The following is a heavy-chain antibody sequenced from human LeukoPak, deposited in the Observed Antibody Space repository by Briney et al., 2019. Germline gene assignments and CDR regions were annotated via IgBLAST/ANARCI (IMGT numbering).Heavy chain of an antibody. D-gene: IGHD3-22*01. Sequence: GGSLRLSCAASGFTFDDYGMSWVRQAPGKGLEWVSGINWNGGSTGYADSVKGRFTISRDNAKNSLYLQMNSLRAEGTALYYCARDPVEYYDSSGYPDAIDIWGQGTMVTVSS. V-gene: IGHV3-20*04. J-gene: IGHJ3*02. CDR2: INWNGGST. CDR1: GFTFDDYG. CDR3: ARDPVEYYDSSGYPDAIDI.